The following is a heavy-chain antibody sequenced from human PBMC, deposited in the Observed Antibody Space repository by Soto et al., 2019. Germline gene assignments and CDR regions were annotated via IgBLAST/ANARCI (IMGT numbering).Heavy chain of an antibody. CDR3: AREAYQLSLMFDY. V-gene: IGHV3-33*01. Sequence: QVQLVESGGGVVQPGRSLRLSCAASGFTFSSYGMHWVRQAPGKGLEWVAVIWYDGSNKYYADSVKGRFTISRDNSKNTLYLQMNSLIAEDTAVYYCAREAYQLSLMFDYWGQGTLVTVSS. D-gene: IGHD2-2*01. J-gene: IGHJ4*02. CDR2: IWYDGSNK. CDR1: GFTFSSYG.